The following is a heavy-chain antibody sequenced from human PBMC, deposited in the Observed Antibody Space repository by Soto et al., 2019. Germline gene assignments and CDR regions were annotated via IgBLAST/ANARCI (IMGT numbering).Heavy chain of an antibody. D-gene: IGHD1-1*01. V-gene: IGHV3-11*06. CDR1: GFTFSDYY. CDR3: ETHSPRGLERRQLDY. J-gene: IGHJ4*02. CDR2: ISSSSSYT. Sequence: GSLRLACSASGFTFSDYYMSWIRQAPGKGLEWVSYISSSSSYTNYADSVKGRFTISRDNAKNSLYLQMNSLRAEDTAVYYCETHSPRGLERRQLDYWGQGTLVTVYS.